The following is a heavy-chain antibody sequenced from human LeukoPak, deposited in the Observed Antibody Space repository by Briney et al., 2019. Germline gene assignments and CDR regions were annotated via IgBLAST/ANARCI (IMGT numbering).Heavy chain of an antibody. CDR2: INPSGGST. D-gene: IGHD2-2*01. Sequence: ASVKVSCKASGYTSTSYYMHWVRQAPGQGLEWMGIINPSGGSTSYAQKFQGRVTMTRDTSTSTVYMELSSLRSEDTAVYYCARSVVVPAVPDYWGQGTLVTVSS. CDR1: GYTSTSYY. CDR3: ARSVVVPAVPDY. J-gene: IGHJ4*02. V-gene: IGHV1-46*03.